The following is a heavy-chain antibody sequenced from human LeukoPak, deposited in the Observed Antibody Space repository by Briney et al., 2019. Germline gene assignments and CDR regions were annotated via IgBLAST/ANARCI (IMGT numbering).Heavy chain of an antibody. J-gene: IGHJ4*02. CDR2: INPSAGTT. CDR3: ATEAPGGYFDY. V-gene: IGHV1-46*01. D-gene: IGHD3-16*01. CDR1: GYTFTTYS. Sequence: ASVKVSCKASGYTFTTYSLHWVRQAPGQGLEWMGMINPSAGTTNYAQNFQGRVTMTRDTSTSTVYMDLTSLRSEDTAVYYCATEAPGGYFDYWAQGTLVTVSS.